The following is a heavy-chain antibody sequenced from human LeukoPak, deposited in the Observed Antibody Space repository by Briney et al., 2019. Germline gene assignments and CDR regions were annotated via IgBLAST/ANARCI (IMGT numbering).Heavy chain of an antibody. CDR2: INHSGST. CDR3: ARDTSGYCSTSRCYGSWYFDL. J-gene: IGHJ2*01. CDR1: GGSFSGYY. V-gene: IGHV4-34*01. D-gene: IGHD2-2*01. Sequence: SETLSLTCAVYGGSFSGYYWSWIRQPPGKGLEWIGEINHSGSTNYNPSLKSRVTISVDTSKNQFSLKLSSVTAADTAVYYCARDTSGYCSTSRCYGSWYFDLWGRGTLVTVSS.